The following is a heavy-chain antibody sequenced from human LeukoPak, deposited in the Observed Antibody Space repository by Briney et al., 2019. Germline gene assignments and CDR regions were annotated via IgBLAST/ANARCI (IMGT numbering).Heavy chain of an antibody. CDR3: ARNNWFGEFENWFDP. V-gene: IGHV3-21*01. Sequence: PGGSLRLSCAASGFTFSSYSMNWVRQAPGKGPEWVSSISSSSSYIYYADSMKGRFTISRDNAKNSLYLQMNSLRAEDTAVYYCARNNWFGEFENWFDPWGQGTLVTVSS. CDR1: GFTFSSYS. J-gene: IGHJ5*02. D-gene: IGHD3-10*01. CDR2: ISSSSSYI.